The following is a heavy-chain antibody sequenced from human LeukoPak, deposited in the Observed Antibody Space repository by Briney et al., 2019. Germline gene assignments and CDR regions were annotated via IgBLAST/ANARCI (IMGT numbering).Heavy chain of an antibody. Sequence: GGSLRLSCVASGFTFNSYAMSRVRQAPGKGLEWISGIRGSGGSTYYADSVKGRFTISRDNSKNTLFLQMNSLRAEDTAVYYCAKETYSSGWYPYFDYWGQGTLVTVSS. CDR2: IRGSGGST. CDR1: GFTFNSYA. CDR3: AKETYSSGWYPYFDY. J-gene: IGHJ4*02. V-gene: IGHV3-23*01. D-gene: IGHD6-19*01.